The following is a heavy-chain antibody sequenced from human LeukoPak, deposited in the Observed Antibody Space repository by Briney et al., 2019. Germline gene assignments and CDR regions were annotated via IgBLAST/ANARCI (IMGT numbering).Heavy chain of an antibody. CDR2: IIPIFGTA. V-gene: IGHV1-69*13. CDR3: ARGLLTAYGSGSYGDWFDP. D-gene: IGHD3-10*01. CDR1: GGTFSSYA. Sequence: SVKVSCKASGGTFSSYAISWVRQAPGQGLEWMGGIIPIFGTANYAQKFQGRVTITADESTSTAYMELSSLRSEDTAVYYCARGLLTAYGSGSYGDWFDPWGQGTLVTVSS. J-gene: IGHJ5*02.